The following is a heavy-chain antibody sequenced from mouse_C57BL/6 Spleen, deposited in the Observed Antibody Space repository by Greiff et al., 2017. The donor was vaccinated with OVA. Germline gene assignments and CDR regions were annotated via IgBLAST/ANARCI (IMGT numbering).Heavy chain of an antibody. V-gene: IGHV5-9-1*02. CDR3: TRERGDYGPFAY. Sequence: EVNLVESGEGLVKPGGSLKLSCAASGFTFSSYAMSWVRQTPEKRLEWVAYISSGGDYIYYADTVKGRFTISRDNARNTLYLQMSSLKSEDTAMYYCTRERGDYGPFAYWGQGTLVTVSA. CDR2: ISSGGDYI. J-gene: IGHJ3*01. CDR1: GFTFSSYA. D-gene: IGHD2-4*01.